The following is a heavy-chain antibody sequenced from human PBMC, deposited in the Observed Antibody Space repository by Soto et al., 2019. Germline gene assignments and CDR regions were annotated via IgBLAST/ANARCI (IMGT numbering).Heavy chain of an antibody. D-gene: IGHD3-10*01. CDR2: ILYSGDT. CDR1: GASFRSSPYY. Sequence: SETLSLTCTVSGASFRSSPYYWGWIRQTPGKGLEWIGSILYSGDTYYNPSLRSRVTISVDSSKSQFSLKLRSVTAADTALYFWARQIPPDLVVYYYGIVDFWGQGTRVTVSS. V-gene: IGHV4-39*01. J-gene: IGHJ4*02. CDR3: ARQIPPDLVVYYYGIVDF.